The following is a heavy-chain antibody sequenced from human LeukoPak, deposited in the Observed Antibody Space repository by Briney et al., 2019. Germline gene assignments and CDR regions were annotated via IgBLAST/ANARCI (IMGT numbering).Heavy chain of an antibody. V-gene: IGHV3-30*02. D-gene: IGHD2-2*01. CDR1: GFTFSSYS. CDR2: IRYDGSNK. J-gene: IGHJ3*02. Sequence: GGSLRLSCAASGFTFSSYSMQWVRQAPGKGLEWVAFIRYDGSNKYYADSVKGRFTISRDNSKNTLYLQMNSLRAEDTAVYYCAPDCSSTSCYARDAFDSWGQGTMVTVSS. CDR3: APDCSSTSCYARDAFDS.